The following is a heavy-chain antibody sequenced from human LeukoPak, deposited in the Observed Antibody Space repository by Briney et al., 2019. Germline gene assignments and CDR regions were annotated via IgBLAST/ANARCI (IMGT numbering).Heavy chain of an antibody. Sequence: PSETLSLTCTVSGGSISSSSYYWGWIRQPPGKGLEWIGYIYHSGSTYYNPSLKSRVTISVDRSKNQFSLKLSSVTAADTAVYYCARGSLWFGELPDYWGQGTLVTVSS. J-gene: IGHJ4*02. D-gene: IGHD3-10*01. V-gene: IGHV4-39*07. CDR1: GGSISSSSYY. CDR2: IYHSGST. CDR3: ARGSLWFGELPDY.